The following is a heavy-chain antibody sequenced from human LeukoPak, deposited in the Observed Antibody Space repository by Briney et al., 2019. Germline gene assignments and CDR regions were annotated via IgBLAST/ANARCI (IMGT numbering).Heavy chain of an antibody. CDR1: GYTFTGYY. Sequence: ASVKVSCKASGYTFTGYYMHWVRQAPGQGLEWMGWINPNSGGTNYAQKFQGRVTMTRDTSISTAYMELSRLRSDDTVVYYCARERGYYDSSGYLMGRSSSGYWGQGTLVTVSS. CDR3: ARERGYYDSSGYLMGRSSSGY. CDR2: INPNSGGT. V-gene: IGHV1-2*02. D-gene: IGHD3-22*01. J-gene: IGHJ4*02.